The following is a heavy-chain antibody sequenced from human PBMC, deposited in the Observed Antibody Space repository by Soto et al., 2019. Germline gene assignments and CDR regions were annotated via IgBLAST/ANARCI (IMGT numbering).Heavy chain of an antibody. J-gene: IGHJ4*02. CDR3: ARDLQADY. V-gene: IGHV1-3*01. Sequence: EASVKVSCKASGYTFTSYDINWVRQATGQRLEWMGWINAGNGNTKYSQKFQGRVTITRDTSASTAYMELSSLRSEDTAVYYCARDLQADYWGQGTLVTVSS. CDR2: INAGNGNT. CDR1: GYTFTSYD.